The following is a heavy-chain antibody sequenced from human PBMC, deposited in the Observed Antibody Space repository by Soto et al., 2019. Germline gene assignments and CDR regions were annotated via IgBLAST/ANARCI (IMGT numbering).Heavy chain of an antibody. D-gene: IGHD6-13*01. J-gene: IGHJ4*02. CDR3: ARFESSSSWYPVDY. Sequence: ASVKVSCKASGYTFTSYGISWVRQAPGQGLEWMGWISAYNGNTNYAQKLQGRVTMTTDTSTSTAYMELRSLRSDDTAVYYCARFESSSSWYPVDYWGQGTLVTVSS. V-gene: IGHV1-18*01. CDR1: GYTFTSYG. CDR2: ISAYNGNT.